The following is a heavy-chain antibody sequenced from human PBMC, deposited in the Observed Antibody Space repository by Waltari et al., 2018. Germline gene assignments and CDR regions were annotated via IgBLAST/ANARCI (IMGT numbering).Heavy chain of an antibody. D-gene: IGHD3-10*01. J-gene: IGHJ4*02. V-gene: IGHV3-11*01. Sequence: QVQLVQSGAEVKKPGSSVKVSCKASGGTFSSYAISWVRQALGQGLEWVSYISSSGSTIYYADSVKGRFTISRDNAKNSLYLQMNSLRAEDTAVYYCARGRGVVRGVIITQGPFDYWGQGTLVTVSS. CDR2: ISSSGSTI. CDR1: GGTFSSYA. CDR3: ARGRGVVRGVIITQGPFDY.